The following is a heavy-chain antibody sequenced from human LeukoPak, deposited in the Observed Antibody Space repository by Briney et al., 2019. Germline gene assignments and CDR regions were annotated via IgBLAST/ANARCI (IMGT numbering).Heavy chain of an antibody. CDR3: ARERGYCSNGICLCYYYYYMDV. D-gene: IGHD2-8*01. Sequence: PSETLSLTCAVYGGSFSGYYWSWIRQPPGKGLEWIGEINHSGSTNYNPSLKSRVTISVDTSKNQFSLKLSSVTAADTAVYYCARERGYCSNGICLCYYYYYMDVWGKGTTVTVSS. CDR1: GGSFSGYY. J-gene: IGHJ6*03. CDR2: INHSGST. V-gene: IGHV4-34*01.